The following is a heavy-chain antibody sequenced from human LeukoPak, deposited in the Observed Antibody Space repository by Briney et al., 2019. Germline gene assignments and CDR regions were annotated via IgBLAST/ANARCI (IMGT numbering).Heavy chain of an antibody. CDR3: ARDGIVGARGSN. J-gene: IGHJ4*02. V-gene: IGHV4-38-2*02. CDR1: DYSISIGYY. Sequence: SETLSLTCTVSDYSISIGYYWCWIRQPPGKGVEWIGSIYHSGSTYYNPSRRSRVTISVDTSTNQFSLKLSSVTAADAAVYYCARDGIVGARGSNWGQGTLVTVSS. D-gene: IGHD1-26*01. CDR2: IYHSGST.